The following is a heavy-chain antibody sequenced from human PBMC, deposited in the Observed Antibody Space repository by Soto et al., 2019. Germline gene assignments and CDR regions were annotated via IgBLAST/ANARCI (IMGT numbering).Heavy chain of an antibody. CDR1: GFTFTTYA. Sequence: PGGSLRLSCSASGFTFTTYAFSWVRQAPGKGLEWVSGISGSGGDTKSADCVKRRLTISRDNFKNMLYLQMNTLRAEDTAVYYCVKHDFWTLYKTCLDSWRQGTLVTVSS. CDR2: ISGSGGDT. D-gene: IGHD3-3*01. V-gene: IGHV3-23*01. CDR3: VKHDFWTLYKTCLDS. J-gene: IGHJ4*02.